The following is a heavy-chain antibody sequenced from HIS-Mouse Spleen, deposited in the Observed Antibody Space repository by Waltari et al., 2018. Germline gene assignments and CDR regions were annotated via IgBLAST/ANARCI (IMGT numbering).Heavy chain of an antibody. V-gene: IGHV3-21*01. D-gene: IGHD7-27*01. Sequence: EVQLVQSGGGLVKPGGSLRLSCAASGFTFSSYSMNWVRQAPGKGLEWVSSSSRSSSYIYYADSVKGRFTISRDNAKNSLYLQMNSLRAEDTAVYYCARRLLTGDAFDIWGQGTMVTVSS. CDR3: ARRLLTGDAFDI. CDR1: GFTFSSYS. J-gene: IGHJ3*02. CDR2: SSRSSSYI.